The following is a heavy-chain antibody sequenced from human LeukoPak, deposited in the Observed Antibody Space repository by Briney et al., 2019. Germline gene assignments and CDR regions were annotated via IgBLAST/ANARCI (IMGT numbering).Heavy chain of an antibody. CDR3: ARLYSRVGPFDY. D-gene: IGHD5-18*01. CDR1: GFTFSSYS. Sequence: GGSLRLSCAASGFTFSSYSMNWVRQAPGKGLEWVSYISSTIYYADSVKGRFTISRDNAENSLYLQMNSLRAEDTAVYYCARLYSRVGPFDYWGQGTLVTVSS. CDR2: ISSTI. V-gene: IGHV3-48*01. J-gene: IGHJ4*02.